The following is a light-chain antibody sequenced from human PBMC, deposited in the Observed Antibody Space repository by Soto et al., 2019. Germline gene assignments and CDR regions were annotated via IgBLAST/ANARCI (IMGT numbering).Light chain of an antibody. CDR1: QSVSSSY. Sequence: EIVLTQSPGTLSLSPGERATLSCRASQSVSSSYLAWYQQKFGQAPRLLIYGASSRAPGIPDRFSGSGSGTDCTLNISRLEPEDFAVYYCQQYGSSLTLGGGTKVEIK. V-gene: IGKV3-20*01. J-gene: IGKJ4*01. CDR3: QQYGSSLT. CDR2: GAS.